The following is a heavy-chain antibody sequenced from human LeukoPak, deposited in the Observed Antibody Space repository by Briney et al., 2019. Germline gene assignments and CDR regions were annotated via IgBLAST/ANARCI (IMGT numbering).Heavy chain of an antibody. Sequence: PGGCLRLSCAASGFTFSSYWMSWVRQAPGKGLEWVANIKQDGSEKYYVDSVKGRFTISRDNAKNSLYLQMNSLRAEDTAVYYCARDRGGGSYYYYYGMDVWGQGTTVTVSS. J-gene: IGHJ6*02. CDR2: IKQDGSEK. CDR1: GFTFSSYW. V-gene: IGHV3-7*01. D-gene: IGHD2-15*01. CDR3: ARDRGGGSYYYYYGMDV.